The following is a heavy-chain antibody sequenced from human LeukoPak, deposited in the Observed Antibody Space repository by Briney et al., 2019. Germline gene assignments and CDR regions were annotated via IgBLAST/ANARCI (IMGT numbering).Heavy chain of an antibody. CDR1: GGSISSSSYY. Sequence: SETLSLTCTVSGGSISSSSYYWGWIRQPPGKGLEWIGSIYYSGSTYYNPSLKSRVTISVDTSKNQFSLKLSSVTAADTAVYHCARDLTIEREYSGSYYLDYWGQGTLVTVSS. V-gene: IGHV4-39*07. D-gene: IGHD1-26*01. J-gene: IGHJ4*02. CDR3: ARDLTIEREYSGSYYLDY. CDR2: IYYSGST.